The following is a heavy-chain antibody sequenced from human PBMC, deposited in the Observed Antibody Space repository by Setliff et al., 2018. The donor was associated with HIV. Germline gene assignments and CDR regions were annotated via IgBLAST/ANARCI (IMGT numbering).Heavy chain of an antibody. Sequence: SETLSLTCSVSGGSISSGRYYWTWIRQPAGKGLEWIGYIYYTGSTNSNPSLKSRVTISVDTSKNQFSLRLRSVTAADTAVYYCARGRGVIKEKPFDDWGQGTLVTVSS. J-gene: IGHJ4*02. CDR3: ARGRGVIKEKPFDD. D-gene: IGHD3-10*01. CDR2: IYYTGST. CDR1: GGSISSGRYY. V-gene: IGHV4-61*10.